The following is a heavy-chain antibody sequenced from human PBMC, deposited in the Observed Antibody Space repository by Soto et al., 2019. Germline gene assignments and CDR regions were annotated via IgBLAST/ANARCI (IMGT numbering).Heavy chain of an antibody. Sequence: QLVQSGGGLVQPGGSLRLSCAASGFTVRSNFMSWVRQAPGKGLEWVSLLNSGGSTNYADSVKGRFTISRDNSKNTEDHQMNSLRVEVTAVEYCVSGRYDCVRLGLDVWGQGTTVTVSS. J-gene: IGHJ6*02. CDR2: LNSGGST. D-gene: IGHD3-3*01. V-gene: IGHV3-66*01. CDR3: VSGRYDCVRLGLDV. CDR1: GFTVRSNF.